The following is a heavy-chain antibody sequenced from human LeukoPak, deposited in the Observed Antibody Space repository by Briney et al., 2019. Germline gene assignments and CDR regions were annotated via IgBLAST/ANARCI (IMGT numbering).Heavy chain of an antibody. D-gene: IGHD2-2*01. V-gene: IGHV3-23*01. Sequence: PGGSLRLSRAASGFTFSSYAMSWVRQAPGKGLEWVSAISGSGGSTYYADSVKGRFTISRDNSKNTLYLQMNSLRAEDTAVYYCAKEEGSRYCSSTSCYKYNWFDPWGQGTLVTVSS. CDR3: AKEEGSRYCSSTSCYKYNWFDP. J-gene: IGHJ5*02. CDR1: GFTFSSYA. CDR2: ISGSGGST.